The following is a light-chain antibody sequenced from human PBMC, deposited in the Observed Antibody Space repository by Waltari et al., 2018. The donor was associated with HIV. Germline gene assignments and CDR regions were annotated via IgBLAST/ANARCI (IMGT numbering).Light chain of an antibody. J-gene: IGLJ2*01. V-gene: IGLV1-44*01. CDR2: SDD. Sequence: QSVLTQPPSASATPGQRVTISCSGSSSNIGSNAVNWYQQLPGTAPRLLIYSDDQRPSGVPDRFSGSKSGTSASLAISGLQSDDEADYYCAAWDDTLNGVVFGGGSKWTVL. CDR1: SSNIGSNA. CDR3: AAWDDTLNGVV.